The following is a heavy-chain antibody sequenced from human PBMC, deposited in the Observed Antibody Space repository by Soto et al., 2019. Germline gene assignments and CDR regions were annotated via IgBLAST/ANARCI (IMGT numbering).Heavy chain of an antibody. CDR2: INPDNGGS. D-gene: IGHD6-13*01. CDR3: ARFSPSSWYNY. V-gene: IGHV1-2*02. Sequence: ASVKVSCKASGFKFVDYYIHWVRQAPGQGLEYMGWINPDNGGSNTAQTFQDRVTLTRDTSISTVYMEVTSLTSDDSAVYYCARFSPSSWYNYWGQGTLVTVSS. J-gene: IGHJ4*02. CDR1: GFKFVDYY.